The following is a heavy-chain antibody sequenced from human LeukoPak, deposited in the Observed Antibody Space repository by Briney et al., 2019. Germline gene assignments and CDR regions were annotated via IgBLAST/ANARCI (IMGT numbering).Heavy chain of an antibody. CDR3: ARDAVKYSSSWYRAFDI. D-gene: IGHD6-13*01. CDR2: IYHSGST. V-gene: IGHV4-4*02. J-gene: IGHJ3*02. CDR1: GGSISSSNW. Sequence: SGTLSLTCAVSGGSISSSNWWSWVRQPPGKGLEWIGEIYHSGSTNYNPSLKSRVTISVDKSKNQFSLKLSSVTAADTAVYYCARDAVKYSSSWYRAFDIWGQGTMVTVSS.